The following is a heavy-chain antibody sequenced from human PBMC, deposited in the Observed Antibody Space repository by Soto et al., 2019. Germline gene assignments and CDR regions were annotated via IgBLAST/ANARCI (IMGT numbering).Heavy chain of an antibody. CDR2: ISSSSSTI. D-gene: IGHD6-13*01. V-gene: IGHV3-48*01. Sequence: GGSLRLSCAASGFTFSSYSMNWVRQAPGKGLEWVSYISSSSSTIYYADSVKGRFTISRDNAKNSLFLQMNSLRAEDTAVYYCARHPERIAEIGWFDPWGQGTLVTVSS. J-gene: IGHJ5*02. CDR3: ARHPERIAEIGWFDP. CDR1: GFTFSSYS.